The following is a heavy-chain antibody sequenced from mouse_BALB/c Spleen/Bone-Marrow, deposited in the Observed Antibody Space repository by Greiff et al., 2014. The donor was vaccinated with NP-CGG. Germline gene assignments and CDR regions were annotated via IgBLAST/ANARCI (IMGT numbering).Heavy chain of an antibody. D-gene: IGHD2-3*01. CDR1: GFTFTDYY. CDR2: IRSKNNGYTT. Sequence: EVKLVESGGGLVQPGGSLRLSCATSGFTFTDYYMSWVRQPPGKALEWVGFIRSKNNGYTTEYSASVKGRFTIYRDNSQSILYLQMNTLRAEDSATYYCARDRGLLRFDYWGQGTPLTVSS. CDR3: ARDRGLLRFDY. V-gene: IGHV7-3*02. J-gene: IGHJ2*01.